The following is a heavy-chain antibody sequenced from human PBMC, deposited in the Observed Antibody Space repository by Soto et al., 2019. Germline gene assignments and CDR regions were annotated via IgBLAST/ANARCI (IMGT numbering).Heavy chain of an antibody. V-gene: IGHV3-15*01. CDR2: IKSKTDGGTT. Sequence: GESLKISCAASGFTFSNAWMSWVRQAPGKGLEWVGRIKSKTDGGTTDYAAPVKGRFTISRDDSKNTLYLQMNSLKTEDTAVYYCTTDWDSSSSVNYWGQGTLVTVSS. J-gene: IGHJ4*02. D-gene: IGHD6-6*01. CDR1: GFTFSNAW. CDR3: TTDWDSSSSVNY.